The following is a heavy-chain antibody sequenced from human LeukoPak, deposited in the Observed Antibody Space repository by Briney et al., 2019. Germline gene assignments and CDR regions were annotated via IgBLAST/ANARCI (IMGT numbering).Heavy chain of an antibody. Sequence: ASVKVSCKASGYTFTSYGISWVRQAPGQGLEWMGWISAYNGNTNYAQKLQGRVTMTTGTSTSTAYMELRSLRSDDTAVYYCARDLGFIVGARGGGLGDYWGQGTLVTVSS. V-gene: IGHV1-18*01. J-gene: IGHJ4*02. CDR3: ARDLGFIVGARGGGLGDY. CDR1: GYTFTSYG. D-gene: IGHD1-26*01. CDR2: ISAYNGNT.